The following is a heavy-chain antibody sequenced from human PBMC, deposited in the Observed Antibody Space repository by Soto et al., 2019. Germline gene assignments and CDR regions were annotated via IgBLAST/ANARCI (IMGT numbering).Heavy chain of an antibody. V-gene: IGHV4-31*03. CDR3: ARHLQNTVTLLDY. CDR2: ISYSGST. Sequence: PSETLSLTCTVSGGSISSGGYYWSWIRQHPGKGLEWIGYISYSGSTYYNPSLKSRVTISDDTSKNQFSLMLSSVTAADTAVYYCARHLQNTVTLLDYWGQGTLVTVSS. CDR1: GGSISSGGYY. J-gene: IGHJ4*02. D-gene: IGHD4-17*01.